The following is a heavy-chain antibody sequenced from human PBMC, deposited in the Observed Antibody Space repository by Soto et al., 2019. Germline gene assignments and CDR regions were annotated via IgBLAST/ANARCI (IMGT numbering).Heavy chain of an antibody. D-gene: IGHD6-19*01. V-gene: IGHV5-51*01. CDR3: ARAHSNGWYLHFDF. J-gene: IGHJ4*02. Sequence: GESLKISCQGSGYNFANYWIAWVRQMPGKGLEWMGVIYPGDSDTRYGPSFQGHVTISADRSINTAYLEWSSLKASDTAIYYCARAHSNGWYLHFDFWGQGTLVTVYS. CDR2: IYPGDSDT. CDR1: GYNFANYW.